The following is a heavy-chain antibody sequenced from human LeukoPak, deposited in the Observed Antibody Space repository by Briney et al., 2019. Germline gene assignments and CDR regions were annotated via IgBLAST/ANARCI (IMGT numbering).Heavy chain of an antibody. CDR3: ASMTTVTTGFDP. CDR1: GYTFTGYY. D-gene: IGHD4-11*01. CDR2: INPNSGGT. V-gene: IGHV1-2*02. J-gene: IGHJ5*02. Sequence: ASVTVSCKASGYTFTGYYMHWVRQAPGQGLEWMGWINPNSGGTNYAQKFQGRATMTRDTSISTAYMELSRLRSDNTAVYYCASMTTVTTGFDPWGQGTLVTVSS.